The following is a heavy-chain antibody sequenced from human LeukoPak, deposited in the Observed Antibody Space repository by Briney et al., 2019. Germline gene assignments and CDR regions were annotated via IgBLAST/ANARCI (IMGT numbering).Heavy chain of an antibody. CDR1: GFTVSSNY. D-gene: IGHD6-19*01. CDR3: ASGGTPGYSSGRIDY. CDR2: IYSAGNT. V-gene: IGHV3-53*04. Sequence: GGSLRLSCVASGFTVSSNYMSWVRQAPGKGLEWVSVIYSAGNTYYADSVKGRFTISSHNSENTLYLHMNSLRVEDTAVYFCASGGTPGYSSGRIDYWGQGTLVTVSS. J-gene: IGHJ4*02.